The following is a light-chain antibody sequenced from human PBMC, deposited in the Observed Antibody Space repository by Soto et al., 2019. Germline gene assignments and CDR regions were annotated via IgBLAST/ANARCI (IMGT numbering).Light chain of an antibody. Sequence: QSVLTQPASVSGSPGQSITISCTGTSSDIGGYNLVSWYQQHPGKVPKLMIYDVGNRPSGVSSRFSGSKSGNTASLTISGLQADDEADYYCSSYRRGSTPVLFGGGTKLTVL. J-gene: IGLJ2*01. CDR3: SSYRRGSTPVL. CDR2: DVG. CDR1: SSDIGGYNL. V-gene: IGLV2-14*01.